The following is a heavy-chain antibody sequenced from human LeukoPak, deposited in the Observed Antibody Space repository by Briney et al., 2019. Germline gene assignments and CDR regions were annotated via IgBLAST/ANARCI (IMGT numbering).Heavy chain of an antibody. V-gene: IGHV1-8*01. CDR3: ARVHSRGIQPVGY. Sequence: MXXMNPNSGNTGYAQKFQGRVTMTRNTSISTAYMELSSLRSEDTAVYYCARVHSRGIQPVGYWGQGTLVTVSS. D-gene: IGHD5-18*01. CDR2: MNPNSGNT. J-gene: IGHJ4*02.